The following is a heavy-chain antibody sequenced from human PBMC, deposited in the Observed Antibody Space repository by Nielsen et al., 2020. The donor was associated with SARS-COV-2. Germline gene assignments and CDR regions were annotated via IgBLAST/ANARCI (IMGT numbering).Heavy chain of an antibody. D-gene: IGHD2-15*01. V-gene: IGHV4-34*01. Sequence: TLSLTCAVYGGSFSGYYWSWIRQPPGKGLEWIGEINHSGSTNYNPSLKSRVTISVDTSKNQFSLKLSSVTAADTAVYYCARLEDYYYYMDVWGKGTTVTVSS. CDR1: GGSFSGYY. CDR3: ARLEDYYYYMDV. CDR2: INHSGST. J-gene: IGHJ6*03.